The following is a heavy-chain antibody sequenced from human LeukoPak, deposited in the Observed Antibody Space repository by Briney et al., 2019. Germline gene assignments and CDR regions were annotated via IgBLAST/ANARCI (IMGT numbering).Heavy chain of an antibody. CDR2: IIPIFGTA. J-gene: IGHJ3*02. D-gene: IGHD3-22*01. Sequence: SVKVSCKASGGTFSSYAISWVRQAPGQGLEWMGGIIPIFGTANYAQKFQGRVTITADESTSTAYMELSSLRSEGTAVYYCARESYDYYDSSGYYTNDAFDIWGQGTMVTVSS. CDR1: GGTFSSYA. V-gene: IGHV1-69*13. CDR3: ARESYDYYDSSGYYTNDAFDI.